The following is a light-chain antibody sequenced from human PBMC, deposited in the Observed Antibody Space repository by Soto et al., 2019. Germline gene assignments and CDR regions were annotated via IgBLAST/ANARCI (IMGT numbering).Light chain of an antibody. Sequence: EIVTMQSPATLSVAPGERATLSCSASQSVSSNLAWYQQKPGQAPRLLIYGAYTRATGIPARFSGSGSGTEFTLTIRSLQSEDFAVYYCQQYNNWPQTVGQGTKVDIK. CDR3: QQYNNWPQT. CDR1: QSVSSN. J-gene: IGKJ1*01. V-gene: IGKV3-15*01. CDR2: GAY.